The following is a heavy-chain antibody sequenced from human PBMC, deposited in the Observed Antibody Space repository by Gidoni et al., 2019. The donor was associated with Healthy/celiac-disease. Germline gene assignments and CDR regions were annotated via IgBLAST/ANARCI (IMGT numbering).Heavy chain of an antibody. D-gene: IGHD2-15*01. V-gene: IGHV3-30*18. CDR3: AKDGGGSAGETGFDP. J-gene: IGHJ5*02. CDR1: GFTFSIYG. CDR2: ISYDGSNK. Sequence: QVQLVESGGGVVQPGRSLIRSCAAAGFTFSIYGMHWVRPAPGKGLEWVAVISYDGSNKYYADSVKGRFTISRDNSKNTLYLQMNSLRAEDTAVYYCAKDGGGSAGETGFDPWGQGTLVTVSS.